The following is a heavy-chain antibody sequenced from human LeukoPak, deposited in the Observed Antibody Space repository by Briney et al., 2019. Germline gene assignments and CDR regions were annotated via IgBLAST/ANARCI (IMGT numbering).Heavy chain of an antibody. V-gene: IGHV4-30-4*01. CDR3: ARGLTGIDY. J-gene: IGHJ4*02. CDR2: IYYSGTT. D-gene: IGHD3-9*01. Sequence: SETLSLTCTVSGDSISSGADYWNWIRQPPGKGLEWIGYIYYSGTTYYNPSLKSRVTISVDTSKNQFSLKLSSVTAADAAVYYCARGLTGIDYWGQGTMVTGSS. CDR1: GDSISSGADY.